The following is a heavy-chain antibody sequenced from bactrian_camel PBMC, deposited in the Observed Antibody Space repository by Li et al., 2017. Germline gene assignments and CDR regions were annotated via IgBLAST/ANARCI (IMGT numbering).Heavy chain of an antibody. CDR3: AARPINTRDCVAGGTAEFGY. CDR1: GMHLSSAFC. Sequence: DVQLVESGGGSVQAGGSLRLSCAGTGMHLSSAFCVGWFRQVPGKSREGVAAIDTRGSVTIADSVKGRFSISKDNAGSTLYLQMNDLRPEDTAMYFCAARPINTRDCVAGGTAEFGYWGQGTQVTVS. D-gene: IGHD1*01. J-gene: IGHJ6*01. V-gene: IGHV3S42*01. CDR2: IDTRGSVT.